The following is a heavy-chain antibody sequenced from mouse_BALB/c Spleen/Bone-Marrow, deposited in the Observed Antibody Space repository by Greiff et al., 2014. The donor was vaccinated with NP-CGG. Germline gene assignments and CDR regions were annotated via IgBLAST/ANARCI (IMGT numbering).Heavy chain of an antibody. CDR2: ISSGSSTI. D-gene: IGHD1-1*01. Sequence: EVKLVESGGGLVQPGGSRKLSCAASGFTFSSFGMHWVRQAPEKGLEWVAYISSGSSTIYYADTVKGRFTISRDNPKNTLFLQMTSLRSEDTAMYCCARSISHYYGSNWYFDVWGAGTTVTVSS. V-gene: IGHV5-17*02. CDR3: ARSISHYYGSNWYFDV. J-gene: IGHJ1*01. CDR1: GFTFSSFG.